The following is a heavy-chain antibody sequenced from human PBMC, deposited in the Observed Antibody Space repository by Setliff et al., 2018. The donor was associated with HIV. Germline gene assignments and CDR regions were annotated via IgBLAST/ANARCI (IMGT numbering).Heavy chain of an antibody. V-gene: IGHV4-59*08. D-gene: IGHD3-3*01. J-gene: IGHJ4*02. CDR1: GGSISSYY. Sequence: LSLTCTVSGGSISSYYWSWIRQPPGKGLEWIGYIYYSGSTNYNPSLKSRVTISVDTSKNQFSLRLTSVTAADTAVYYCACRYYDLWSNYYTGIPYWGQGTLVTVSS. CDR3: ACRYYDLWSNYYTGIPY. CDR2: IYYSGST.